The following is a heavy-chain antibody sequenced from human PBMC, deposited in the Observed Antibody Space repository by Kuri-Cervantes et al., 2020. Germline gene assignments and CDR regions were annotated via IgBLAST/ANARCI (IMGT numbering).Heavy chain of an antibody. V-gene: IGHV1-46*01. CDR3: ARGDVLLWFGEEYGMDV. D-gene: IGHD3-10*01. Sequence: ASVKVSCKASGYTFTSYYMHWVRQAPGQGLEWMGIINPSGGSTSYAQKFQGRVTITRDTSASTAYMELSSLRSEDTAVYYCARGDVLLWFGEEYGMDVWGQGTTVTVSS. J-gene: IGHJ6*02. CDR2: INPSGGST. CDR1: GYTFTSYY.